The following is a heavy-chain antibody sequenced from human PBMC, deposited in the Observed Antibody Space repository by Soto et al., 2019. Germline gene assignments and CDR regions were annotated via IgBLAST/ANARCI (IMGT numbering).Heavy chain of an antibody. D-gene: IGHD3-9*01. CDR3: ARVAKRGYFAILTDY. CDR1: GDSLSSGGHY. Sequence: PSETLSLTCTVSGDSLSSGGHYWRWIRQHPGKGLEWIGHIYDSVNTYYSPSLRSRVTISADMSKNQFSLNLRSVTAADTAVYYCARVAKRGYFAILTDYWGQGTLVTVSS. V-gene: IGHV4-31*03. CDR2: IYDSVNT. J-gene: IGHJ4*02.